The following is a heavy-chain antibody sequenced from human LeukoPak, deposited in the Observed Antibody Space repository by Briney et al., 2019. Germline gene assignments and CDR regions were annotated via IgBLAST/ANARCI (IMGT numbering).Heavy chain of an antibody. J-gene: IGHJ4*02. CDR1: GGSISSSSYY. CDR3: ARVVVPAANGYYFDY. CDR2: IYYSGST. D-gene: IGHD2-2*01. Sequence: SETLSLTCTVSGGSISSSSYYWGWLRQPPGTGLEWIGSIYYSGSTYYNPSLKSRVTISVDTSKNQFSLKLSSVTAADTAVYYCARVVVPAANGYYFDYWGQGTLVTVSS. V-gene: IGHV4-39*01.